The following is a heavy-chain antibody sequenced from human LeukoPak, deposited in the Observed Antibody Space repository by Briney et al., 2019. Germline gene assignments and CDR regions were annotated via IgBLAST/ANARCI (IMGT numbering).Heavy chain of an antibody. D-gene: IGHD3-16*01. Sequence: GGSLRLSCSASGFTFSDYDMTWVRQAPGKGLEWVSSISGLSSHIYYGDSVKGRFSISRGNAKNSLYLQMNSLGAEDTAVYYCGRAFPPLRTSSAGDLWGQGTLVTVSS. CDR3: GRAFPPLRTSSAGDL. CDR1: GFTFSDYD. V-gene: IGHV3-21*01. J-gene: IGHJ4*02. CDR2: ISGLSSHI.